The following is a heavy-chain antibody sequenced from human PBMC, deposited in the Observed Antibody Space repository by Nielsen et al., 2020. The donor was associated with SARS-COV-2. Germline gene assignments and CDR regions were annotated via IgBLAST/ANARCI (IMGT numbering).Heavy chain of an antibody. CDR1: GFTFTSSA. J-gene: IGHJ3*02. CDR3: AAKRITMIVVGDAFDI. V-gene: IGHV1-58*01. CDR2: IVVGSGDT. D-gene: IGHD3-22*01. Sequence: SVQVSCKASGFTFTSSAVQWVRQARGQRLEWIGWIVVGSGDTNHAQKFQERVTITRDMSTSTAYMELSSLRSEDTAVYYCAAKRITMIVVGDAFDIWGQGTMVTVSS.